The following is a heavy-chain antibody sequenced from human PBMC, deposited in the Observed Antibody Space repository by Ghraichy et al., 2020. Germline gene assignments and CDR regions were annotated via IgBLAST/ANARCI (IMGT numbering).Heavy chain of an antibody. V-gene: IGHV4-59*01. Sequence: ETLSLTCTVSGGSISSYYWSWIRQPPGKGLEWIGYIYYSGNTNYNPSLKSRVTISIDTSKNQFSLRLSSVTATDTAVYYCARNGALGTRYYYGMDVWGQGTTVTVSS. CDR3: ARNGALGTRYYYGMDV. J-gene: IGHJ6*02. CDR1: GGSISSYY. D-gene: IGHD1-26*01. CDR2: IYYSGNT.